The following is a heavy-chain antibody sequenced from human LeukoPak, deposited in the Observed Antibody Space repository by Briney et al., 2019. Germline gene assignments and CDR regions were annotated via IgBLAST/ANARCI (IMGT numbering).Heavy chain of an antibody. Sequence: GGSLRLSCAASGFIFSSYEMNWVRQAPGKGLEWVSYISSSGSYNYADSLKGRFTISRDNARNSLFLQMNSLRAEDTAVYYCATGGVGATSPLFIDYWGQGTLVTVSS. CDR2: ISSSGSY. CDR1: GFIFSSYE. V-gene: IGHV3-21*05. CDR3: ATGGVGATSPLFIDY. D-gene: IGHD1-26*01. J-gene: IGHJ4*02.